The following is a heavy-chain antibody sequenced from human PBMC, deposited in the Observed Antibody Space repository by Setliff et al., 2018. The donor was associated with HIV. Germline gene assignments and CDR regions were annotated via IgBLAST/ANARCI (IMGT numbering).Heavy chain of an antibody. D-gene: IGHD1-1*01. CDR3: ARVRDPNWNYDMDV. CDR1: GGSFNNYF. Sequence: LSETLSLTCAVYGGSFNNYFWTWIRQPPGKGLEWIGEVNHSGSTNYNPSLKSRVTISVDTSKNQVSLKLNSITAADTAIYYCARVRDPNWNYDMDVWGQGTTVTVSS. CDR2: VNHSGST. J-gene: IGHJ6*03. V-gene: IGHV4-34*01.